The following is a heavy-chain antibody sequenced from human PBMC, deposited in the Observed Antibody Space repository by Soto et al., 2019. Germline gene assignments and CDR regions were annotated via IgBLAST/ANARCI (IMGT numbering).Heavy chain of an antibody. J-gene: IGHJ6*02. CDR1: GGSISSADYY. D-gene: IGHD5-12*01. V-gene: IGHV4-30-4*01. Sequence: SETLSLTCTVSGGSISSADYYWSWVRQPPGKGLEWIGYIYYSGSTFFNPSLKSRVTISKDTSRNQFSLRLNSVTAADTAVYYCARAIVVTIGGMDVWGQGATVTVSS. CDR3: ARAIVVTIGGMDV. CDR2: IYYSGST.